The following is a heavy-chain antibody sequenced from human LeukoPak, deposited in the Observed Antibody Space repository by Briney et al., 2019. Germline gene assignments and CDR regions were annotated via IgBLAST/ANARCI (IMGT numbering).Heavy chain of an antibody. J-gene: IGHJ4*02. CDR3: ATLFGVVTY. D-gene: IGHD3-3*01. V-gene: IGHV4-59*01. CDR1: GGSFSGYY. CDR2: IYYSGST. Sequence: SGTLSLTCAVYGGSFSGYYWSWIRQPPGKGLEWIGYIYYSGSTNYNPSLKSRVTISVDTSKNQFSLKLSSVTAADTAVYYCATLFGVVTYWGQGTLVTVSS.